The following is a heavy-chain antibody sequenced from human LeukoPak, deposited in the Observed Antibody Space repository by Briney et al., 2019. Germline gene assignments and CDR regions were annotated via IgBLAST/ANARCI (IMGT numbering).Heavy chain of an antibody. CDR3: VRYDSSGRSFDY. D-gene: IGHD3-22*01. CDR1: GDSVSSNRAT. V-gene: IGHV6-1*01. CDR2: TYYRANWYN. J-gene: IGHJ4*02. Sequence: SQTLSLTCAISGDSVSSNRATWNWIRQSPSGGLEWLGRTYYRANWYNDSALSVKSRITINADTSKNQFSLQLNSVTPEDTAVYYCVRYDSSGRSFDYWGQGTLVTVSS.